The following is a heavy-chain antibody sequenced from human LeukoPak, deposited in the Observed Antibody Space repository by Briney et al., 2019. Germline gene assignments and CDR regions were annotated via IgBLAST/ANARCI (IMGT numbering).Heavy chain of an antibody. CDR1: GYSISSSYY. V-gene: IGHV4-38-2*01. D-gene: IGHD6-19*01. Sequence: PSETLSLTCAVSGYSISSSYYWGSIRQPPGKGLEWIGSIYHSGSTYYNPSLKSRVTISVDTSKNQFSLRLSSVTAADTAVYYCARGVAVAANWFDPWGQGTLVTVSS. J-gene: IGHJ5*02. CDR2: IYHSGST. CDR3: ARGVAVAANWFDP.